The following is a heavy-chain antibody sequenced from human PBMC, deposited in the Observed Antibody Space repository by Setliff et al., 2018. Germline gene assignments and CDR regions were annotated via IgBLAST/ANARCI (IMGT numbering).Heavy chain of an antibody. V-gene: IGHV3-30*02. J-gene: IGHJ4*02. D-gene: IGHD3-22*01. Sequence: PGESLKISCAASGFTFSSYAMHWVRQAPGKGLEWVAFIRYDGSNKYYADSVKGRFTISRDNSKNTLYLQMNSLRAEDTAVYYCAKVRGNYDSSGYYYFDYWGQGTLVTVSS. CDR2: IRYDGSNK. CDR1: GFTFSSYA. CDR3: AKVRGNYDSSGYYYFDY.